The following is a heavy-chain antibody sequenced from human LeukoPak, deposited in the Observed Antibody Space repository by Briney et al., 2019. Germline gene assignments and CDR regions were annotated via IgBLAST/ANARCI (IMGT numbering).Heavy chain of an antibody. D-gene: IGHD6-6*01. CDR2: ISNSGSTI. J-gene: IGHJ4*02. CDR1: GFTFSDYY. CDR3: AKDKHSSPSRRPIDY. V-gene: IGHV3-11*04. Sequence: GGSLRLSCAASGFTFSDYYMSWIRQAPGKGLEWVSYISNSGSTIYYADSVKGRFTISRDNSKNTLYLQMNSLRAEDTAVYYCAKDKHSSPSRRPIDYWGQGTLVTVSS.